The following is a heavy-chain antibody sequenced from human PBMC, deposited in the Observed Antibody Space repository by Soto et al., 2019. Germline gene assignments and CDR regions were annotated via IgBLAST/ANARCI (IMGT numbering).Heavy chain of an antibody. Sequence: GGSLRLSCAASGFTLNTYGMYWVRQAPGKGLEWVAVSWYDGTNKDYADSVKGRFTISRDNSRNTLYLQMNSLRAEDTAVYYCGRVGPLWFREFNEYWGQGTLVTVSS. J-gene: IGHJ4*02. D-gene: IGHD3-10*01. CDR3: GRVGPLWFREFNEY. CDR1: GFTLNTYG. V-gene: IGHV3-33*07. CDR2: SWYDGTNK.